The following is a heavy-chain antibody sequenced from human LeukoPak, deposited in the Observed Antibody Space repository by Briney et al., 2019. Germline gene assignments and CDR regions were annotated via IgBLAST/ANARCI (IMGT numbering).Heavy chain of an antibody. D-gene: IGHD3-22*01. J-gene: IGHJ4*02. CDR1: GFTFSSYW. Sequence: PGGSLRLSCAASGFTFSSYWMHWVRQAPGKGLVWVSRINSDGSSTSYADSVKGRFTITRDNAKNTLYLQMNSLRAEDTAVYYCARAYYDSSGYCDYWGQGTLVTVSS. CDR3: ARAYYDSSGYCDY. CDR2: INSDGSST. V-gene: IGHV3-74*01.